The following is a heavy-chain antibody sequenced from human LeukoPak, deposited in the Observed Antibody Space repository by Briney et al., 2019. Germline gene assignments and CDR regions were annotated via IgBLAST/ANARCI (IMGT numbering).Heavy chain of an antibody. CDR2: IHYSGST. J-gene: IGHJ4*02. CDR1: GGSISSYY. CDR3: ARDHCSSTSCYPDY. D-gene: IGHD2-2*01. V-gene: IGHV4-59*01. Sequence: SETLSLTCTVSGGSISSYYWSWIRQPPGKGLEWIGYIHYSGSTNYNPSLKSRVTISVDTSKNQFSLKLSSVTAADTAVYYCARDHCSSTSCYPDYWGQGTLVTVSS.